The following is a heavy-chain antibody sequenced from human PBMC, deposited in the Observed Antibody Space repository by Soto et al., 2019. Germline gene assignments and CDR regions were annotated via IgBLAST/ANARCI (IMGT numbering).Heavy chain of an antibody. CDR2: IYYSGST. Sequence: SETLSLTCAVSGYSISSGYYWSWIRQPPGKGLEWIGYIYYSGSTYYNPSLKSRVTISVDTSKNQFSLKLSSVTAADTAVYYCARVRFLEGMDVWGQGTTVTVSS. D-gene: IGHD3-3*01. CDR1: GYSISSGYY. J-gene: IGHJ6*02. CDR3: ARVRFLEGMDV. V-gene: IGHV4-30-4*01.